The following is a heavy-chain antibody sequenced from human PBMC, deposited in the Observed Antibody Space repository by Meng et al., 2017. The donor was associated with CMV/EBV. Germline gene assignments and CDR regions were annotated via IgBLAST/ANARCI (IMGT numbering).Heavy chain of an antibody. Sequence: GESLKISCAASGFTFSSYSMNWVRQAPGKGLEWVSSISSSSSYIYYADSVKGRFTISRDNAKNSLYPQMNSLRAEDTAVYYCARVYIAAAGVSDYWGQGTLVTVSS. V-gene: IGHV3-21*01. CDR2: ISSSSSYI. J-gene: IGHJ4*02. CDR3: ARVYIAAAGVSDY. D-gene: IGHD6-13*01. CDR1: GFTFSSYS.